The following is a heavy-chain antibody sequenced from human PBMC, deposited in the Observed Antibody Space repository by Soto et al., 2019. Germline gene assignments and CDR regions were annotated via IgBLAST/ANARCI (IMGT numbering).Heavy chain of an antibody. CDR3: ARGRGSSGCNNWFDP. Sequence: SETLSLTCTVSGGSISSYYWSWIRQPPGKGLEWIAYIYYSGSANYNPSLKSRVTISLHTSKNQLSLKLSSVTAADTAVYYCARGRGSSGCNNWFDPWGQGTLVTVAS. CDR1: GGSISSYY. D-gene: IGHD6-19*01. V-gene: IGHV4-59*08. J-gene: IGHJ5*02. CDR2: IYYSGSA.